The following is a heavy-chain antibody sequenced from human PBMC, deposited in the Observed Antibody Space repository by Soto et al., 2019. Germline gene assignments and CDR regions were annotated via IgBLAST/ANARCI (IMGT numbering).Heavy chain of an antibody. D-gene: IGHD6-6*01. V-gene: IGHV4-39*07. CDR3: ARVRRITSIADRFGWFDP. CDR1: AGSISSDRYY. CDR2: IYYSGST. Sequence: SETLSLTCTVSAGSISSDRYYWCWIRQPPGKGLEWIGCIYYSGSTYYNPSLKSRVTISVDTSKNQFSLKLSSVTAADTAVYYCARVRRITSIADRFGWFDPWGQGTLVTVSS. J-gene: IGHJ5*02.